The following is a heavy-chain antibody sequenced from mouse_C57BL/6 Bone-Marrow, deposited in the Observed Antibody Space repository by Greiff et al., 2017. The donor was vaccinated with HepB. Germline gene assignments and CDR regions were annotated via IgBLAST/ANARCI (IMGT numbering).Heavy chain of an antibody. CDR1: GYTFTSYW. J-gene: IGHJ2*01. D-gene: IGHD1-1*01. CDR3: ARERITTVVATGFDY. Sequence: VQLQQPGAELVKPGASVKMSCKASGYTFTSYWITWVKQRPGQGLEWIGDIYPGSGSTNYNEKFKSKATLTVDTSSRTAYMQLSSLTSEDSAVYYGARERITTVVATGFDYWGQGTTLTVSS. CDR2: IYPGSGST. V-gene: IGHV1-55*01.